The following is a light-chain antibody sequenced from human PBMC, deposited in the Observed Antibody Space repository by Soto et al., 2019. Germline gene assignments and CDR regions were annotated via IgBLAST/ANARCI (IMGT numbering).Light chain of an antibody. CDR3: SSYTISTTLV. Sequence: QSALTQPASVSGSPGQSITISCTGTSSDVGGYNYVSWYQQHPGKAPKLMIYEVSNRPSGVSTRFSGSKSGNTASLTISGLQAEDEADYYCSSYTISTTLVFGTGTKVTV. CDR2: EVS. J-gene: IGLJ1*01. V-gene: IGLV2-14*01. CDR1: SSDVGGYNY.